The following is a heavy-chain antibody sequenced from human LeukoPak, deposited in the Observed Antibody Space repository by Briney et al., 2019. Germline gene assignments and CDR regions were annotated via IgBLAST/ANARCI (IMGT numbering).Heavy chain of an antibody. CDR2: INPNSGGT. CDR3: ARDHEWLYYFDY. J-gene: IGHJ4*02. V-gene: IGHV1-2*02. D-gene: IGHD5-12*01. CDR1: GYTFTGYY. Sequence: ASVKVSCKASGYTFTGYYMHWLRQAPRQGLEWMGWINPNSGGTNYAQKFQGRVTMTRDTSISTAYMELSRLRSDDTAVYYCARDHEWLYYFDYWGKGTRVTVSS.